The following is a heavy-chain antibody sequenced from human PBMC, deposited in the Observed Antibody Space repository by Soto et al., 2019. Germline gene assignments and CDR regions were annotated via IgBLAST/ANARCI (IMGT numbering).Heavy chain of an antibody. CDR3: AKGRYDFWSPYYFDS. CDR1: GLNFDDFA. J-gene: IGHJ4*02. D-gene: IGHD3-3*01. Sequence: GGSLRLSCVGTGLNFDDFAMHWVRQAPGKGLEWVSGITWNSRVLAYADSVKGRFTISRDNARNSLYLQMDSLRDEDTALYYCAKGRYDFWSPYYFDSWGQGTLVTSPQ. V-gene: IGHV3-9*01. CDR2: ITWNSRVL.